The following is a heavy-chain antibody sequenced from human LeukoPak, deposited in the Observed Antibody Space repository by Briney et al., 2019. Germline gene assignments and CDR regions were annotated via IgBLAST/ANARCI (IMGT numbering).Heavy chain of an antibody. CDR3: AKAAGAHSSGWGYFDY. CDR1: VLAFDVYA. J-gene: IGHJ4*02. Sequence: SLSLSCALSVLAFDVYATEGGPRAPEGGVEWVSGICLNGGSIAYADPAKGRFTISRDNDKNSLYLQMNTLRAEDAALYYCAKAAGAHSSGWGYFDYWGQGTLATVSS. V-gene: IGHV3-9*01. CDR2: ICLNGGSI. D-gene: IGHD6-25*01.